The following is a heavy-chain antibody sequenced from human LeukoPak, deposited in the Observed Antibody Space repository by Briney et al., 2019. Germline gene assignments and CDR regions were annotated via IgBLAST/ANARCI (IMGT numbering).Heavy chain of an antibody. CDR1: GFTFSKAW. D-gene: IGHD5-18*01. CDR2: IRSKTDGGTT. Sequence: GGSLRLSCAASGFTFSKAWMTWVRQAPGKGLDWVGRIRSKTDGGTTECAASVKGRFTISRDDSKSTLYLQMNSLETEDTAVYYCTTADDSLWGQGTMVTVSS. J-gene: IGHJ3*01. CDR3: TTADDSL. V-gene: IGHV3-15*01.